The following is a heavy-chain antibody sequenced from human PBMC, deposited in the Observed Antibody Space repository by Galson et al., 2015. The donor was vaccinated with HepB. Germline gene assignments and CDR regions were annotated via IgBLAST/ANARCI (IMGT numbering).Heavy chain of an antibody. CDR3: TKDHSESSYRLADAFDT. CDR1: GFPFSNAW. Sequence: SLRLSCAASGFPFSNAWMSWVRQAPGKGLEWIGRIKSKTHGGGTYYAGSVRGRFTISKDNSRATVFLQMNSLRVEDTALYYCTKDHSESSYRLADAFDTWGQGTMVTASS. J-gene: IGHJ3*02. CDR2: IKSKTHGGGT. V-gene: IGHV3-15*01. D-gene: IGHD1-26*01.